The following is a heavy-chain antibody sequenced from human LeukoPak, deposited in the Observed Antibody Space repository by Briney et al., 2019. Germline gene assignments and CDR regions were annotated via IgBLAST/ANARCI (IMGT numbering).Heavy chain of an antibody. Sequence: ASVKLSCKASGYTFTDYYMHWVRQAPGQGLERMGWPHPNSGDTNYAQKFQGRVSMTRDTSISTAYMDLSDLRSDDTAVYYCARGRNIEMTTMSRGSDYWGQGTLVTVSS. D-gene: IGHD5-24*01. CDR2: PHPNSGDT. J-gene: IGHJ4*02. CDR1: GYTFTDYY. CDR3: ARGRNIEMTTMSRGSDY. V-gene: IGHV1-2*02.